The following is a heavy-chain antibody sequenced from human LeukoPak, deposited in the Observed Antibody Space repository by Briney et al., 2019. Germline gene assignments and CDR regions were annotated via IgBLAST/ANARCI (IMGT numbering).Heavy chain of an antibody. J-gene: IGHJ1*01. CDR2: IRSSGDST. Sequence: GGSLRLSCAASGFTFATYTMSWVRQIPGKGLEWVSAIRSSGDSTYYADSAKGRFTISRDNPKNTLYLQMNSLRAEDTAVYYCAKGGAVTGTMYFQYWGQGTLVTVSS. D-gene: IGHD6-19*01. CDR1: GFTFATYT. V-gene: IGHV3-23*01. CDR3: AKGGAVTGTMYFQY.